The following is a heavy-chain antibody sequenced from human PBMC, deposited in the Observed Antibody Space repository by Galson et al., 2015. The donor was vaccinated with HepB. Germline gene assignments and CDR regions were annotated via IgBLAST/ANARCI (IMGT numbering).Heavy chain of an antibody. Sequence: SLRLSCAASGFTVSSNYMSWVRQAPGKGLEWVSVIYSGGSTYYADSVKGRFTISRHNSKNTLYLQMNSLRAEDTAVYYCAREALHYYGSGSYGGAFDIWGQGTMVTVSS. CDR3: AREALHYYGSGSYGGAFDI. CDR2: IYSGGST. CDR1: GFTVSSNY. D-gene: IGHD3-10*01. J-gene: IGHJ3*02. V-gene: IGHV3-53*04.